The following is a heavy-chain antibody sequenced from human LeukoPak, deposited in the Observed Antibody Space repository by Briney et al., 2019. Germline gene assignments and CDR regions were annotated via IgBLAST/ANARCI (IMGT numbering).Heavy chain of an antibody. CDR1: GGSISSGSYY. Sequence: PSQTLSLTRTVSGGSISSGSYYWSWIRQPAGKGLEWIGRIYTSGSTNYNPSLKSRVTISVDTSKNQFSLKLSSVTAADTAVYYCARDRATVTTGRWVRWFDPWGQGTLVTVSS. J-gene: IGHJ5*02. CDR3: ARDRATVTTGRWVRWFDP. V-gene: IGHV4-61*02. D-gene: IGHD4-11*01. CDR2: IYTSGST.